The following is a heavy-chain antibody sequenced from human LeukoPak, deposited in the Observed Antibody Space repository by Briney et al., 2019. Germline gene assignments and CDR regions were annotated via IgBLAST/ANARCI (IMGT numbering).Heavy chain of an antibody. J-gene: IGHJ3*02. V-gene: IGHV1-2*02. CDR2: INPNSGGT. CDR1: GYTFTGYY. Sequence: ASVKVSCKASGYTFTGYYMHWVRQAPGQELEWMGWINPNSGGTNYAQKFQGRVTMTRDTSISTAYMELSRLRSDDTAVDYCARDNGGGWGDDYVGLNAFDIWGQGTMVTVSS. CDR3: ARDNGGGWGDDYVGLNAFDI. D-gene: IGHD4-17*01.